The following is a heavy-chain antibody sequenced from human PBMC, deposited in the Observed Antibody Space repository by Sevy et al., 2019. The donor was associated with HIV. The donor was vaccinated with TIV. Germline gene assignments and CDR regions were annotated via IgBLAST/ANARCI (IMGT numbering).Heavy chain of an antibody. D-gene: IGHD3-22*01. J-gene: IGHJ4*02. CDR2: ISSNGGST. CDR1: GFTFSSYA. Sequence: GGSLRLSCSASGFTFSSYAMHWVRQAPGKGLEYVSAISSNGGSTYYADPVKGRFTISRDNSKNTLYLQMSSLRAEDTAVYYCVKDRGDTMMDYFDYWGQGTLVTVSS. CDR3: VKDRGDTMMDYFDY. V-gene: IGHV3-64D*06.